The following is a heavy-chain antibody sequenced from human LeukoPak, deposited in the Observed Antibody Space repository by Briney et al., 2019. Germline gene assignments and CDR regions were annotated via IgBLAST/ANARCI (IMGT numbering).Heavy chain of an antibody. CDR3: ASGLVGIVGAYFDY. CDR1: GFTFSSYS. V-gene: IGHV3-21*01. Sequence: GGSLGLSCAASGFTFSSYSMNWVRQAPGKGLEWVSSISSSSSYIYYVDSVKGRFTISRDNAKNSLYLQMNSLRAEDTAVYYCASGLVGIVGAYFDYWGQGTLVTVSS. D-gene: IGHD1-26*01. J-gene: IGHJ4*02. CDR2: ISSSSSYI.